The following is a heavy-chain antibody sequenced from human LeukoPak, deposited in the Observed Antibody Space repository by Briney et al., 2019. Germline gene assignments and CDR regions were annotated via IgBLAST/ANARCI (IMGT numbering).Heavy chain of an antibody. J-gene: IGHJ4*02. V-gene: IGHV4-30-2*01. Sequence: KSSQTLSLTCAVSGGSISSGGYSWSWIRQPPGKGLEWIGYIYHSGSTYYNPSLKSRVTISVDRSKNQFSLKLSSVTAADTAVYYCARGVPFLRAHRDWGQGTLVTVSS. CDR3: ARGVPFLRAHRD. CDR2: IYHSGST. CDR1: GGSISSGGYS.